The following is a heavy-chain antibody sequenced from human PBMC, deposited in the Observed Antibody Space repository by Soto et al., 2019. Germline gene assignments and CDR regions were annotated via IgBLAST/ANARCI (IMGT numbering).Heavy chain of an antibody. D-gene: IGHD1-1*01. CDR3: ARDLTGTGYDAFDI. V-gene: IGHV1-2*04. CDR1: GFTFSDYY. Sequence: ASVKVSCKASGFTFSDYYIHWLRQAPGQGPEWMGLINPDNGGTRFAQKFQGWVTMTRDTSINTAYMELSRLRFNDTVVYYCARDLTGTGYDAFDIWGQGTMVTVSS. CDR2: INPDNGGT. J-gene: IGHJ3*02.